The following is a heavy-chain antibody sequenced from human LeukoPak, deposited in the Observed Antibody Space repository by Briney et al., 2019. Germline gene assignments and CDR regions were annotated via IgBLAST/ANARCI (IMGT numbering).Heavy chain of an antibody. D-gene: IGHD2-2*01. CDR3: ARDLSTSSTAYFQH. V-gene: IGHV3-21*01. Sequence: GGSLRLSCAASGFTFSSYGMHWVRQAPGKGLEWVSSISSGSSYIYYADSVKGRFTISRDDAKNSLFLQMNSLRAEDTAVYYCARDLSTSSTAYFQHWGQGTLVTVSS. CDR2: ISSGSSYI. CDR1: GFTFSSYG. J-gene: IGHJ1*01.